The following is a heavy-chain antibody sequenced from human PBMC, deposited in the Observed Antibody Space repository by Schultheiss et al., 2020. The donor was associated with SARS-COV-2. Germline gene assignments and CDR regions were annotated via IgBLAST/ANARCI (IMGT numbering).Heavy chain of an antibody. CDR1: GGSMSSGGYY. J-gene: IGHJ5*02. Sequence: SETLSLTCTVSGGSMSSGGYYWSWIRQHPGKGLEWIGYIYYSGSTYYNPSLKSRVTISVDTSKNQFSLKLSSVTAADTAVYYCARSNRAAAVNWFDPWGQGTLVTVSS. CDR2: IYYSGST. V-gene: IGHV4-31*03. D-gene: IGHD6-13*01. CDR3: ARSNRAAAVNWFDP.